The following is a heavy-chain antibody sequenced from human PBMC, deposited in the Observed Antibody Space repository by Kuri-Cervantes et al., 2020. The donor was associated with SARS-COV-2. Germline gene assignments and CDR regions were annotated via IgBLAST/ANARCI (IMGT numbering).Heavy chain of an antibody. CDR3: ARDLGSSSQDDY. V-gene: IGHV1-2*02. D-gene: IGHD6-6*01. CDR1: GYTFTGYY. J-gene: IGHJ4*02. Sequence: ASVKVSSKASGYTFTGYYMHWFRQAPGQGLEWMGWINPNSGGTNYAQKFQGRVTMTRGTSISTAYMELSRLRSDDTAVYYCARDLGSSSQDDYWGQGTLVTVSS. CDR2: INPNSGGT.